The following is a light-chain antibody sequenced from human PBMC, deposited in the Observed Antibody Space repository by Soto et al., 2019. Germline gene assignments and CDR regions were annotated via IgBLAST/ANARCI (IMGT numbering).Light chain of an antibody. Sequence: QAVVTQEPSLTVSPGGTVTLTRGSSTGAVTSGHYPSWFQQKPGQAPGALIFSTSDKHSWTPARFSGSLLGGKAALTLSGVQPEDEAEYYCLLYYGGAQLVVFGGGTKVTVL. J-gene: IGLJ2*01. CDR2: STS. CDR1: TGAVTSGHY. V-gene: IGLV7-43*01. CDR3: LLYYGGAQLVV.